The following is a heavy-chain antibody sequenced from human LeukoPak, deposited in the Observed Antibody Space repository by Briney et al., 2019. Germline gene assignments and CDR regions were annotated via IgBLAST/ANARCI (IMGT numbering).Heavy chain of an antibody. D-gene: IGHD1-1*01. CDR1: GFTFSSYA. V-gene: IGHV3-23*01. CDR3: AKDPTYNSDAFDI. J-gene: IGHJ3*02. CDR2: ISGSGGST. Sequence: GGSLRLSCAASGFTFSSYAMSWVRQAPGKGLEWVSAISGSGGSTYYADSVKGRFTISRDISKHTVYLQMNSLRAEDTAVYYCAKDPTYNSDAFDIWGQGTMVTVSS.